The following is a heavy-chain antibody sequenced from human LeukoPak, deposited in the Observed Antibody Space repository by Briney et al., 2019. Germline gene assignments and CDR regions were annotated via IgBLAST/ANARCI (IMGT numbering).Heavy chain of an antibody. Sequence: GGSLRLSCAASGFIVSSHYMNWVRQAPGKGLEWVAVISYDGSNRYYADSVKGRFTISRDNSKNTLYLQMNSLRAEDTAVYYCATYDIVVVVAERAFDYWGQGTLVTVSS. J-gene: IGHJ4*02. CDR1: GFIVSSHY. V-gene: IGHV3-30*03. CDR3: ATYDIVVVVAERAFDY. CDR2: ISYDGSNR. D-gene: IGHD2-15*01.